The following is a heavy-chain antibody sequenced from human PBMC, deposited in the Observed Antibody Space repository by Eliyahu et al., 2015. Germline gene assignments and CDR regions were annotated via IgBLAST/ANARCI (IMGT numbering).Heavy chain of an antibody. CDR3: ARNYDIDN. CDR1: GFTFRDFG. CDR2: IGRDGTNQ. D-gene: IGHD3-22*01. J-gene: IGHJ4*02. Sequence: QVQLVESGGGVVQPGGSLXXSXAASGFTFRDFGMHWVRQAPGKGLECVAFIGRDGTNQRYADSVKGRFTVSRDNSKNTLFLQMNSLRTEDTAVYYCARNYDIDNWGQGTMVTVSS. V-gene: IGHV3-30*02.